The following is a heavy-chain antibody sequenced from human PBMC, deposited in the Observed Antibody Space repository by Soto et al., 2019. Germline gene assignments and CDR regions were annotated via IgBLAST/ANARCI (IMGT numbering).Heavy chain of an antibody. V-gene: IGHV3-13*01. J-gene: IGHJ4*02. Sequence: EVQLVESGGGLVQPGGSLRLSCAASGFTFSSYGMHWVRHATGKGLEWVSAIGTAGNTFYPGSVKDRFTISRENAKNSLYLQMNSRRPGDTAVYYCARSGRHDSGDANFDCWGQGTLVTVSS. CDR3: ARSGRHDSGDANFDC. D-gene: IGHD4-17*01. CDR2: IGTAGNT. CDR1: GFTFSSYG.